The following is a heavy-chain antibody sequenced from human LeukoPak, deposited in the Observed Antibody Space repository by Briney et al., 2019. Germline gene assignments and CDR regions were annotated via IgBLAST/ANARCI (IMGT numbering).Heavy chain of an antibody. Sequence: SQTLSLTCAISGDSVSSNSATWNWIRQSPSRGLEWLGRTYYRSKWYNEYAPSVKGRIAFNPDTSKNQFSLQLNSVTPEDTAVNYCARGVSRYFDYWGQGTLVAVSS. CDR1: GDSVSSNSAT. CDR2: TYYRSKWYN. CDR3: ARGVSRYFDY. J-gene: IGHJ4*02. D-gene: IGHD5/OR15-5a*01. V-gene: IGHV6-1*01.